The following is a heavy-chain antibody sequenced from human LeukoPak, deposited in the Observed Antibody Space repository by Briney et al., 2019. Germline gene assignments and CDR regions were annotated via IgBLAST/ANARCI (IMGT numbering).Heavy chain of an antibody. CDR2: IIPIFGTA. V-gene: IGHV1-69*13. CDR1: GGTFSSYA. D-gene: IGHD5-24*01. J-gene: IGHJ6*02. CDR3: ARGGMATITGNYYYYYGMDV. Sequence: SVKVSCKASGGTFSSYAISWVRQAPGQGLEWMGGIIPIFGTANYAQKFQGRVTITADESTSTAYMELSSLRSEDTAVYYCARGGMATITGNYYYYYGMDVWGQGTTVTVSS.